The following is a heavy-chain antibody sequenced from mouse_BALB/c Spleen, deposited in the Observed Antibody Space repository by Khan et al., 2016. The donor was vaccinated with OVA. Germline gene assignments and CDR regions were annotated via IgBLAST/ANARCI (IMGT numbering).Heavy chain of an antibody. CDR1: GYTFTDYN. J-gene: IGHJ3*01. CDR2: INPGSGYT. CDR3: EGEWGGWFPY. Sequence: QVQLKQSGAGLARPGASVKLSCKASGYTFTDYNINWVKQRTGQGLEWVGAINPGSGYTYYNEKFKGQATLTADKSSSTAYMQLSSLTSEDSAVYFGEGEWGGWFPYWGQGTLVTVSA. V-gene: IGHV1-77*01.